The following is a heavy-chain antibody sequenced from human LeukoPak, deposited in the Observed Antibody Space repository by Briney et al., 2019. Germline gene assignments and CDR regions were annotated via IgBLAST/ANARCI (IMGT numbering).Heavy chain of an antibody. CDR2: IRYDGSNK. V-gene: IGHV3-30*02. J-gene: IGHJ4*02. CDR1: GFTFTTYG. CDR3: ATNYYDSSGPYY. Sequence: GGSLRLSCSASGFTFTTYGMHWVRQAPGKGLEWVAFIRYDGSNKYYADSVKGRFTISRDNSKNTLYLQMNSLRAEDTAVYYCATNYYDSSGPYYWGQGTLVTVSS. D-gene: IGHD3-22*01.